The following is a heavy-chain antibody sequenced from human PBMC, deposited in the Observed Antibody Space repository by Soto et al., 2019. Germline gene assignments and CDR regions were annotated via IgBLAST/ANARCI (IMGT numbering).Heavy chain of an antibody. CDR1: GGSISSYY. CDR2: IYYSGST. CDR3: GGGDTSGCFLGLFVI. J-gene: IGHJ3*02. V-gene: IGHV4-59*08. D-gene: IGHD6-19*01. Sequence: QVQLQESGPGLVKPSETLSLTCTVSGGSISSYYWSWIRQPPGKGLEWIGYIYYSGSTNYNPSLRSRFTLSLTPPKTHSPLRLTAVPAADTSVYSGGGGDTSGCFLGLFVIGGQGPMFPFSP.